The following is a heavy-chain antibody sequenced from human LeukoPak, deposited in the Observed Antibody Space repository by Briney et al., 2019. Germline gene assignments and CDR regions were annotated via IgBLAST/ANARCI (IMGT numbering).Heavy chain of an antibody. J-gene: IGHJ4*02. D-gene: IGHD6-19*01. CDR1: GGSISSYY. Sequence: SSETLSLTCTVSGGSISSYYWSWIRQPPGKGLEWIGYIYYSGSTNYNPSHKSRVTISVDTSRNQFSLKLSSVTAADTAVYYCARGGSGWLIDWGQGTLVTVSS. CDR3: ARGGSGWLID. V-gene: IGHV4-59*01. CDR2: IYYSGST.